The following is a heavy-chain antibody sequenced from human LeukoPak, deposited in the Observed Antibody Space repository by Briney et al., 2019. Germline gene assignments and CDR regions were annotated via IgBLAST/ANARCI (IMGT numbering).Heavy chain of an antibody. J-gene: IGHJ4*02. Sequence: PGGSLRLSCAASGFTFSSYPMHWVRQAPGKGLEYVSAISSNGGSTYYANSVKGRFTISRDNSKNTLYLQMGSLRAEDTAVYFRAREAKRWLQSYYFDYWGQGTLVTVSS. CDR1: GFTFSSYP. CDR3: AREAKRWLQSYYFDY. CDR2: ISSNGGST. D-gene: IGHD5-24*01. V-gene: IGHV3-64*01.